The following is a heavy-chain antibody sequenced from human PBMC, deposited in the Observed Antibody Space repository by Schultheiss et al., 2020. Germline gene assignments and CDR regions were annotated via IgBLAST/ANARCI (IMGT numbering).Heavy chain of an antibody. D-gene: IGHD3-3*01. J-gene: IGHJ3*02. Sequence: GGSLRLSCSASAFTVSSNYMSWVRQAPGKGLEWVATIKQDGSETYYVDSVKGRFTISRDNAKNSLYLQMNSLRAEDTAVYYCARAPTYDDFWSGYSRDAFDIWGQGTMVTVSS. CDR1: AFTVSSNY. CDR3: ARAPTYDDFWSGYSRDAFDI. V-gene: IGHV3-7*03. CDR2: IKQDGSET.